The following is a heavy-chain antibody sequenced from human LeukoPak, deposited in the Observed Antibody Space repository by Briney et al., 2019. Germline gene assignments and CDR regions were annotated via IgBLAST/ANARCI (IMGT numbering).Heavy chain of an antibody. CDR3: ARVQRGRLSGSSVGLFASYYTYYYMDV. V-gene: IGHV1-46*01. J-gene: IGHJ6*03. CDR1: GYTFTKFY. Sequence: ASVKVSCKASGYTFTKFYIHWVRQAPGQGLEWMGMVNPSDGATTYAQRFQGRVTMTRDMSTTTVYMDLRSLRSEDTAVYFCARVQRGRLSGSSVGLFASYYTYYYMDVWGRGTTVTVSS. D-gene: IGHD1-26*01. CDR2: VNPSDGAT.